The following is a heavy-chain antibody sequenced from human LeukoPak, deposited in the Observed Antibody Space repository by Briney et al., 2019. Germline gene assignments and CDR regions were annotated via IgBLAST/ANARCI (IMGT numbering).Heavy chain of an antibody. CDR3: ARDLRIFMVRGAPPPDY. CDR1: GGTFSSYA. D-gene: IGHD3-10*01. CDR2: IIPIFGTA. Sequence: SVKVSCKASGGTFSSYAISWVRQAPGQGLEWMGRIIPIFGTANYAQKFQGRVTITTGESTSTAYMELSSLRSEDTAVYYCARDLRIFMVRGAPPPDYWGQGTLVTVSS. V-gene: IGHV1-69*05. J-gene: IGHJ4*02.